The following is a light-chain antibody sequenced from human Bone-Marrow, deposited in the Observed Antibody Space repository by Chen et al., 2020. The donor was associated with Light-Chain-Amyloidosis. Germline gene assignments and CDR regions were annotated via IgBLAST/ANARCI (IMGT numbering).Light chain of an antibody. CDR1: RSVLFPSNDKNY. Sequence: DIVMTQSPDSLAVSLGETATITCRSSRSVLFPSNDKNYLAWFQQKSGQPPKLLISWASTRGFGVPDRFSGSGSGTDFTLTISSLQPEDVALYYCQQYYGVPLTFGGGTTVEIK. CDR2: WAS. J-gene: IGKJ4*01. V-gene: IGKV4-1*01. CDR3: QQYYGVPLT.